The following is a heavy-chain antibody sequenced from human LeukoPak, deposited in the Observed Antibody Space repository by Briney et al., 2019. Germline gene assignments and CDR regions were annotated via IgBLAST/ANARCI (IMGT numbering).Heavy chain of an antibody. CDR1: GYNFTNYW. Sequence: GESLKISCKGSGYNFTNYWIGWVRQMPGKDLEWMGILYPGDSDTRYSPSFQGQVTISADKSISTAYLQWSSLKASDTAMYYCVRRSNSWYWYFDLWGRGTLVTVSS. CDR2: LYPGDSDT. J-gene: IGHJ2*01. V-gene: IGHV5-51*01. D-gene: IGHD1-26*01. CDR3: VRRSNSWYWYFDL.